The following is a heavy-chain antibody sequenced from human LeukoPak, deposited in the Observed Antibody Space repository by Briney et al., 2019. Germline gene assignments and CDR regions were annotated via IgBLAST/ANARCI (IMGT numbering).Heavy chain of an antibody. CDR1: GVSISSSNSY. CDR2: IYYSGST. Sequence: SETLSLTCTVSGVSISSSNSYWGWIRQPPGKGLEWIGSIYYSGSTYYDPSLKSRVTISVDTSKNQFSLKLSSVTAADTAVYYCARVLGGSYFSYDYWGQGTLVTVSS. V-gene: IGHV4-39*07. D-gene: IGHD1-26*01. J-gene: IGHJ4*02. CDR3: ARVLGGSYFSYDY.